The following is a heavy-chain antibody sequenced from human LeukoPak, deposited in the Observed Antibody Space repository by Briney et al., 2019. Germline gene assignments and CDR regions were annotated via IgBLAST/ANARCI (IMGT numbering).Heavy chain of an antibody. CDR1: GYSISSGYY. CDR3: ARRMRKYYYGAGAPALAFDI. J-gene: IGHJ3*02. CDR2: IYHSGST. V-gene: IGHV4-38-2*02. Sequence: SETLSLTCTVSGYSISSGYYWGWLRPPPGKGLEWFGSIYHSGSTYYKPSLKSRVTISGDTSKNQFSLKLSSVTAADTAVYYCARRMRKYYYGAGAPALAFDIWGQGTMVTVSS. D-gene: IGHD3-10*01.